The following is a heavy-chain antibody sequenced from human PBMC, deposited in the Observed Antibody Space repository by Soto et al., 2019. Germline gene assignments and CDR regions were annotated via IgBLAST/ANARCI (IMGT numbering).Heavy chain of an antibody. CDR3: ATTPFFRWQLDKDY. Sequence: GGSLRLSCAASGFTFSSYAMSWVRQAPGKGLEWVSAISGSGGSTYYADSVKGRFTISRDNSKNTLYLQMSSLRAEDTAVYYCATTPFFRWQLDKDYWGQGTLVTVSS. CDR2: ISGSGGST. CDR1: GFTFSSYA. J-gene: IGHJ4*02. V-gene: IGHV3-23*01. D-gene: IGHD6-6*01.